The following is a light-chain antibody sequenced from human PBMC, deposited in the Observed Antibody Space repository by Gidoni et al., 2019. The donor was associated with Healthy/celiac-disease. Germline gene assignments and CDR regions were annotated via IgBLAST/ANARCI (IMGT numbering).Light chain of an antibody. V-gene: IGKV3-11*01. CDR3: QQRSNWPPIT. CDR2: DAS. Sequence: VLTQSPATLSLSPGERATLSCRASQSVSSYLAWYQQKPGQAPRLLIYDASNRATGIPARLSGRGSGTDFTLTISSLEPEDFAVYYCQQRSNWPPITFGQGTRLEIK. J-gene: IGKJ5*01. CDR1: QSVSSY.